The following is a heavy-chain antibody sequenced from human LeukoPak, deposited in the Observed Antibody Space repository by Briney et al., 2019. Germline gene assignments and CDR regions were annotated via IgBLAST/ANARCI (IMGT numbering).Heavy chain of an antibody. J-gene: IGHJ4*02. CDR3: TTLNAVPITDY. D-gene: IGHD2-8*01. Sequence: PGGSLRLSCAASGFTFSNAWMSWVRLAPGKGLEWVGRIKSKTEGGTTDYGAPVKGRFTISRDDSKTTLYPQMNSLKTEDTAVYYCTTLNAVPITDYWGQGTLVTVSS. CDR2: IKSKTEGGTT. CDR1: GFTFSNAW. V-gene: IGHV3-15*01.